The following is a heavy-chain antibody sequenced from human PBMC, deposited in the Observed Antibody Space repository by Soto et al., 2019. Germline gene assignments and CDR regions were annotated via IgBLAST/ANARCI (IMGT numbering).Heavy chain of an antibody. CDR1: GDSITSDDYC. D-gene: IGHD3-16*01. CDR3: AAGGELYGVLEY. CDR2: IYYSGNT. V-gene: IGHV4-30-4*01. Sequence: QVQLQESGPGLVKPSQTLSLTCTVSGDSITSDDYCWGWVRQPPGKGLEWIGLIYYSGNTYFKPSLQRRVAMSIDTSKNQLSLKLTSVTAADTAVYYCAAGGELYGVLEYWCQGNLVSVPS. J-gene: IGHJ4*02.